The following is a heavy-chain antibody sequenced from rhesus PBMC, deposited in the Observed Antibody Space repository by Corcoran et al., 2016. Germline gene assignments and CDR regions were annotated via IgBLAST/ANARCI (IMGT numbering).Heavy chain of an antibody. CDR1: GFTFDDYA. CDR2: ISWCVGST. D-gene: IGHD7-45*01. V-gene: IGHV3-201*01. Sequence: EVQLVESGGGVVQPGGSLRLSCAASGFTFDDYAMHWVRQAPGKGLEWVSGISWCVGSTYYAYSVKGQFTISRDNAKNSLYLQMGSLRAEDTALYYCARGANWGSGGAYFDYWGQGVLVTVSS. J-gene: IGHJ4*01. CDR3: ARGANWGSGGAYFDY.